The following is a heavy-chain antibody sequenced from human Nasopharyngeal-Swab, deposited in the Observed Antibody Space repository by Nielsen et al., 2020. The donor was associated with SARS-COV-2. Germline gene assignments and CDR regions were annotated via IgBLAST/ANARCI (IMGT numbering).Heavy chain of an antibody. CDR3: AKDGGYSYAYYFDY. V-gene: IGHV3-30*18. D-gene: IGHD5-18*01. J-gene: IGHJ4*02. CDR2: ISYDGSNK. CDR1: GFTFSSYG. Sequence: GGSLRLSCAASGFTFSSYGMHWVRQAPGKGLEWVAVISYDGSNKYYADSVKGRFTISRDNSKNTLYLQMNSLRAEDMAVYYCAKDGGYSYAYYFDYWGQGTLVTVSS.